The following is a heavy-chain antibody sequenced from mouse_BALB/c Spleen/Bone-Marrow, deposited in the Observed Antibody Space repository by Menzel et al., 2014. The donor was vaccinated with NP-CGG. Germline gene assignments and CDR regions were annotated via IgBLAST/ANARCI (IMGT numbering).Heavy chain of an antibody. CDR2: IYPGNVNT. Sequence: QVQLKESGPELVKPGASVRISCKASGYTFTSYYIHWAKQRPGQGLEWIGWIYPGNVNTKYNEKFKGKATLTADKYSSTAYMQLSSLTSEDSAVYFCARFYYGSSYAMDYWGQGTSVTVSS. D-gene: IGHD1-1*01. CDR1: GYTFTSYY. V-gene: IGHV1S56*01. J-gene: IGHJ4*01. CDR3: ARFYYGSSYAMDY.